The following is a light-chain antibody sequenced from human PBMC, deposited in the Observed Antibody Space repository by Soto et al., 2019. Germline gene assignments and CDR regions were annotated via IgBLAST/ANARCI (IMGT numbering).Light chain of an antibody. J-gene: IGKJ4*01. CDR2: SAS. V-gene: IGKV1-39*01. CDR1: QTITTY. CDR3: QQSYSMPLT. Sequence: DIQMTQSPSSLSASVGDRVTITCRASQTITTYLNWYQQRPGKAPKLLIYSASSLQSGVPSRFRGIGSGTDFTLTISSLQPEDIATYYCQQSYSMPLTFGGGTKVEIK.